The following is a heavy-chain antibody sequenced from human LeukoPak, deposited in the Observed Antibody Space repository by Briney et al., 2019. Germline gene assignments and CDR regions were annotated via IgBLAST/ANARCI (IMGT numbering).Heavy chain of an antibody. CDR2: IYTSGST. V-gene: IGHV4-4*07. CDR3: ARGRAHPSPQAERRAFDI. CDR1: GGSISSYY. J-gene: IGHJ3*02. D-gene: IGHD6-25*01. Sequence: SETLSLTCTVSGGSISSYYWSWIRQPAGKGLEWIGRIYTSGSTNYNPSLKSRVTMSVDTSKNQFSLKLSSVTAADTAVYYCARGRAHPSPQAERRAFDIWGQGTMVTVSS.